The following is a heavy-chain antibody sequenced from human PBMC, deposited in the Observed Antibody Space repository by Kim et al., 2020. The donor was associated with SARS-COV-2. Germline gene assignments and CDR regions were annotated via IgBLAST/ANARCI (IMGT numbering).Heavy chain of an antibody. CDR3: AREYSGSYYFDY. CDR1: GFTFSDYY. J-gene: IGHJ4*02. CDR2: ISSSGSSI. Sequence: GGSLRLSCAASGFTFSDYYMNWIRQAPGKGLEWVSYISSSGSSIYYADSVKGRFTISRDNAKNSLYLQMNSLRAEDTAVYYCAREYSGSYYFDYWGQGILVTVSS. D-gene: IGHD1-26*01. V-gene: IGHV3-11*01.